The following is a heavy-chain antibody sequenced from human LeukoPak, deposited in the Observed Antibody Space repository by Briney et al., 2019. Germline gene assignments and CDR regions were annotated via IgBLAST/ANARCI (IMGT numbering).Heavy chain of an antibody. CDR1: GCTFTGYY. Sequence: ASVKVSCKASGCTFTGYYMHWVRQAPGQGLEWMGWINPNSGGTNYAQKFQGRVTMTRDTSISTAYMELSRLRSDDTAVYYCARDLGVVKDAFDIWGQGTMVTVSS. CDR3: ARDLGVVKDAFDI. CDR2: INPNSGGT. V-gene: IGHV1-2*02. D-gene: IGHD3-3*01. J-gene: IGHJ3*02.